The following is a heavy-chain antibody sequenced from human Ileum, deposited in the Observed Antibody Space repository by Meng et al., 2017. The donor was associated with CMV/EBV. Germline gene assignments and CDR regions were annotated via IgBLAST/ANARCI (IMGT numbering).Heavy chain of an antibody. J-gene: IGHJ3*02. Sequence: SGGSVSSGSYYWSWIRQPPGKGLEWIGYIYYSGRTNYNPSLKSRVTISVDTSKNQFSLKLSSVTAADTAVYYCARAGLLWFGEGPGIWGQGTMVTVSS. CDR2: IYYSGRT. CDR3: ARAGLLWFGEGPGI. V-gene: IGHV4-61*01. D-gene: IGHD3-10*01. CDR1: GGSVSSGSYY.